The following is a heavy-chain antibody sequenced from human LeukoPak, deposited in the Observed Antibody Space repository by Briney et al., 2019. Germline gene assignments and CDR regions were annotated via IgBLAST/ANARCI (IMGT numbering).Heavy chain of an antibody. D-gene: IGHD6-13*01. CDR3: ARDPTLNIAAAEDY. CDR1: GYTFTGYY. Sequence: ASVKVSCKASGYTFTGYYMHWVRQAPGQGLEWMGWINPNSGGTNYAQKFQGRVTMTRDTSISTAYMELSRLRSDDTAVYYCARDPTLNIAAAEDYWGQGTLVTVSS. V-gene: IGHV1-2*02. CDR2: INPNSGGT. J-gene: IGHJ4*02.